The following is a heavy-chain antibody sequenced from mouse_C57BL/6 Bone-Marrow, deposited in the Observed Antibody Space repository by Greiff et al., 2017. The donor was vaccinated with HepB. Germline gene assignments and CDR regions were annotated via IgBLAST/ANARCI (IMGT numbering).Heavy chain of an antibody. D-gene: IGHD1-3*01. CDR3: ASGSSTMYYFDY. CDR2: IDPANGNT. V-gene: IGHV14-3*01. Sequence: DVQLQESVAELVRPGASVKLSCTASGFNIKNTYMHWVKQRPEQGLEWIGRIDPANGNTKYAPKFQGKATLTADTSSNTAYLQLSSLTSEDTAIYYCASGSSTMYYFDYWGQGTTLTVSS. J-gene: IGHJ2*01. CDR1: GFNIKNTY.